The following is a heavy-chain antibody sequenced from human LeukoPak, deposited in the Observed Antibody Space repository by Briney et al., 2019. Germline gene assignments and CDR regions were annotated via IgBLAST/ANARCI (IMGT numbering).Heavy chain of an antibody. Sequence: ASVKVSRKASGYTFTGDYMHWVRQAPGQGLEWMGWINTNTGNPTYAQGFTGRFVFSLDTSVSTAYLQITSLKAEDTAMYYCARDLSGDYWGQGTLVTVSS. CDR2: INTNTGNP. CDR1: GYTFTGDY. CDR3: ARDLSGDY. J-gene: IGHJ4*02. V-gene: IGHV7-4-1*02. D-gene: IGHD1-26*01.